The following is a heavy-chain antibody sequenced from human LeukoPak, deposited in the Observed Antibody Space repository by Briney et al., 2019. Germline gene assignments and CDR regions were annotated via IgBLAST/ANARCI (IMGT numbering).Heavy chain of an antibody. V-gene: IGHV1-46*01. CDR1: GYTFTPYF. Sequence: ASVKVSCKASGYTFTPYFIHWVRQAPGQGLEWMGIINPTGGSTTYAQKLQGRVTVTRDMSTSTVYMELSSLTSEDTAVYYCARDRVIVGGTVTYNFDHWGQGTLVTVSS. D-gene: IGHD1-14*01. CDR3: ARDRVIVGGTVTYNFDH. J-gene: IGHJ4*02. CDR2: INPTGGST.